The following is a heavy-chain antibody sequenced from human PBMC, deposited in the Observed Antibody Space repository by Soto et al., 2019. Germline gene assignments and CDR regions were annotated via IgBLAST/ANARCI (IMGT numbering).Heavy chain of an antibody. J-gene: IGHJ2*01. CDR3: ARTIAAAGNWYFDL. D-gene: IGHD6-13*01. Sequence: SETLYLTCTVSGGSISSSSYYWGWIRQPPGKGLEWIGSIYYSGSTYYNPSLKSRVTISVDTSKDQFSLKLSSVTAADTAVYYCARTIAAAGNWYFDLWGRGTLVTVS. CDR2: IYYSGST. V-gene: IGHV4-39*01. CDR1: GGSISSSSYY.